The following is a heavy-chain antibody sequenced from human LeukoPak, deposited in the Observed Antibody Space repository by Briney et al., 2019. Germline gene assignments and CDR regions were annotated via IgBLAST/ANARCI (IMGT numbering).Heavy chain of an antibody. D-gene: IGHD4-23*01. CDR2: ISGSGGST. V-gene: IGHV3-23*01. Sequence: GGSLRLSCAASGFSFSSHDMSWVRQAPGKGLEWVSGISGSGGSTYYADSVKGRFTISRDNAKNSLYLQMNSLRAEDTAVYYCARETVGIDYWGQGTLVTVSS. CDR3: ARETVGIDY. J-gene: IGHJ4*02. CDR1: GFSFSSHD.